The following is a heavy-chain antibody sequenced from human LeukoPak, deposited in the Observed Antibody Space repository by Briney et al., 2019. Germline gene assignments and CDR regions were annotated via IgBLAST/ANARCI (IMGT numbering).Heavy chain of an antibody. CDR1: GFTFNSYD. CDR3: ARYVGGGNSGGFDF. V-gene: IGHV3-33*01. J-gene: IGHJ4*02. Sequence: GGSLRLSCAASGFTFNSYDMHWIRQAPGKGLEWVALIWYGGSNKYYADSVKGRFTISRDNSKNTLNLQMNSLRDEDTAVYYCARYVGGGNSGGFDFWGQGTLVIVSS. D-gene: IGHD4-23*01. CDR2: IWYGGSNK.